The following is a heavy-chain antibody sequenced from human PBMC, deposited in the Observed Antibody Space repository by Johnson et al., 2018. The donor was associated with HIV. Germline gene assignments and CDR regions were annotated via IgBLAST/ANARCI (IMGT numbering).Heavy chain of an antibody. CDR1: GFTFSSYW. V-gene: IGHV3-74*01. Sequence: LVESGGGLVQPGGSLRLSCAASGFTFSSYWMHWVRQAPGKGLVWVSRINSDGSSTSYADSVKGRFTISRDNAKNTLYLQMNSLRAEDTAVYYCARDKAVGYSSGWHAFDIWGQGTMVTVSS. CDR2: INSDGSST. CDR3: ARDKAVGYSSGWHAFDI. J-gene: IGHJ3*02. D-gene: IGHD6-19*01.